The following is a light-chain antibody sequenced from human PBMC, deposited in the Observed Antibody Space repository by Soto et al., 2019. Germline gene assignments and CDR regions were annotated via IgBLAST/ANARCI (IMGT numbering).Light chain of an antibody. CDR1: QSVSRH. CDR3: QQRNNWPPVT. Sequence: EIGLTQSPATLSLSPGERATLSFMASQSVSRHLAWYQQKPGQAPRLLIYDASNRATGIPARFSGSGSGTDFTLTISSLEPEDFAVYYCQQRNNWPPVTFGGGTKVDIK. CDR2: DAS. V-gene: IGKV3-11*01. J-gene: IGKJ4*01.